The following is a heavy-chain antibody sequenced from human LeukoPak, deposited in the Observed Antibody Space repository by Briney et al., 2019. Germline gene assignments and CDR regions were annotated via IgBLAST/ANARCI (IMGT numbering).Heavy chain of an antibody. Sequence: PSETLSLTCTVSGGSISSYYWSWIRQPPGKGLEWIGYIYYTGSTNYNPSLKNRVTISVDTSKNQFSLKLSSVTAADTAVYYCARGSLPYGSGSYLGYWGQGTLVTVSS. D-gene: IGHD3-10*01. CDR2: IYYTGST. CDR1: GGSISSYY. J-gene: IGHJ4*02. V-gene: IGHV4-59*01. CDR3: ARGSLPYGSGSYLGY.